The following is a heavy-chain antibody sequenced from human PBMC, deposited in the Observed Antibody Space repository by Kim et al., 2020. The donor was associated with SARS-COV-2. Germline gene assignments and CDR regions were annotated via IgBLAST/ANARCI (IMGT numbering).Heavy chain of an antibody. Sequence: GGSLRLSCAASGFTFSSYGMHWVRQAPGKGLEWVAVISYDGSNKYYADSVKGRFTISRDNSKNTLYLQMNSLRAEDTAVYYCAKKGLRGSSGYYSEYFQHWGQGTLVTVSS. D-gene: IGHD3-22*01. V-gene: IGHV3-30*18. CDR3: AKKGLRGSSGYYSEYFQH. CDR2: ISYDGSNK. CDR1: GFTFSSYG. J-gene: IGHJ1*01.